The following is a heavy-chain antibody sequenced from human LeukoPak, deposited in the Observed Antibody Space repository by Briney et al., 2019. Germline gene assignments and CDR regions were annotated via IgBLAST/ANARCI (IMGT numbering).Heavy chain of an antibody. Sequence: SETLSLTCTVSGGSISSGGYYWSWIRQHPGKGLEWIGYIYYSGSTYYNPSLKSRVTISVDTSKNQFSLKLSSVTAADTAVYYCARDTMVRGTDYWGQGTLVTVSS. CDR1: GGSISSGGYY. D-gene: IGHD3-10*01. J-gene: IGHJ4*02. CDR3: ARDTMVRGTDY. V-gene: IGHV4-31*03. CDR2: IYYSGST.